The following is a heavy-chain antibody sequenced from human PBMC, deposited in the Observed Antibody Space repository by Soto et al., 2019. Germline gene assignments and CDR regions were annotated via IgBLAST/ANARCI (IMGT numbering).Heavy chain of an antibody. CDR3: ARDLERKGSYSSGWYSNY. CDR2: IWCDGSNK. V-gene: IGHV3-33*01. CDR1: GFTFSSYG. Sequence: QVQLVESGGGVVQPGRSLRLSCAASGFTFSSYGMHWVRQAPGKGLEWVAVIWCDGSNKYYADSVKGRFTISRDNSKNTLYMQMNSLRAEDTAVYYCARDLERKGSYSSGWYSNYWGQGTLVTVSS. J-gene: IGHJ4*02. D-gene: IGHD6-19*01.